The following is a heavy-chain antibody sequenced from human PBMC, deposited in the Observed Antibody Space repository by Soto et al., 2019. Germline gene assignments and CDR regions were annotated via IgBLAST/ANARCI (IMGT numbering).Heavy chain of an antibody. Sequence: EVQLVQSGAEVKKPGESLRISCKGSEYSFTSYWISWVRQMPGKGLEWMGRIDPSDSYTNYSPSFQGHVTISADKSISTAYLQWSSLKASDTAMYYCARRSVMEYQLLVGSWFDPWGQGTLVTVSS. J-gene: IGHJ5*02. CDR3: ARRSVMEYQLLVGSWFDP. D-gene: IGHD2-2*01. CDR2: IDPSDSYT. CDR1: EYSFTSYW. V-gene: IGHV5-10-1*03.